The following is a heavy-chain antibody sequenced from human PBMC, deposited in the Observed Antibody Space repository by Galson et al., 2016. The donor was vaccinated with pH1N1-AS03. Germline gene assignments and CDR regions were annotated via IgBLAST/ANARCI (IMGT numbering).Heavy chain of an antibody. CDR2: IWYDGSNK. J-gene: IGHJ4*02. D-gene: IGHD3-22*01. Sequence: SLRLSCAASGFTFSSYGMHWVRQTPGKGLEWVAVIWYDGSNKYYADSVKGRFTISRDNSKNTLYLQMSSLRAEGTAVYYCARGQGYNSGYFDTDYWGRGTLVTVSS. CDR3: ARGQGYNSGYFDTDY. V-gene: IGHV3-33*01. CDR1: GFTFSSYG.